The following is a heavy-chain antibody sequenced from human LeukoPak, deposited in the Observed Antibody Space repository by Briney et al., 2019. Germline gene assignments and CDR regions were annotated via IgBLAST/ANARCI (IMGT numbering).Heavy chain of an antibody. CDR2: IIPIFGTT. D-gene: IGHD6-19*01. Sequence: ASVKVSCKASGGTFINYAFTWVRQAPGQGLEWMGGIIPIFGTTNYAQKFQGRLTITADESTSTAYMDLSSLKASDTAMYYCARQAYSSGWFFDYWGQGTLVTVSS. J-gene: IGHJ4*02. CDR1: GGTFINYA. CDR3: ARQAYSSGWFFDY. V-gene: IGHV1-69*01.